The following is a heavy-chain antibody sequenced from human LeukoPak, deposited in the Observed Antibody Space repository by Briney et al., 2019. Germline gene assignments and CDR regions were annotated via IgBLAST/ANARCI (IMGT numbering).Heavy chain of an antibody. CDR1: GFTFSSYG. J-gene: IGHJ4*02. Sequence: GGSLRLSCAASGFTFSSYGMHWVRQAPGKGLEWVAVIWYDGSNKYYADSVKGRFTISRDNSKNTLYLQMNSLRAEDTAVYYCARDMYYYDSSGYYLPDYWGQGTLVTVSS. CDR3: ARDMYYYDSSGYYLPDY. CDR2: IWYDGSNK. V-gene: IGHV3-33*01. D-gene: IGHD3-22*01.